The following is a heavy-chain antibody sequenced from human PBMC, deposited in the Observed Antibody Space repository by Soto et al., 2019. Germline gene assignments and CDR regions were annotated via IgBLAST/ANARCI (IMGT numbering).Heavy chain of an antibody. CDR3: ARGSTDYYGSGSYTL. J-gene: IGHJ4*02. V-gene: IGHV5-51*01. CDR2: IYPGDSDT. D-gene: IGHD3-10*01. CDR1: GYSVTSYW. Sequence: GESLKISCKGSGYSVTSYWIGWVRQMPVKGLEWMGIIYPGDSDTRYSPSFQGQVTISADKSISTAYLQWSSLKASDTAMYYCARGSTDYYGSGSYTLWGQGTLVTVSS.